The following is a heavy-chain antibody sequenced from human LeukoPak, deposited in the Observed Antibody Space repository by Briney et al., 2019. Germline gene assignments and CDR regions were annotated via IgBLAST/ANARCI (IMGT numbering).Heavy chain of an antibody. D-gene: IGHD2-8*01. Sequence: PSETLSLTCTVSGYSISSGYYWGWIRQPPGKGLEWIGSIYHSGSTYYNPSLKSRVTISVDTSKNQFSLKLSSVTAADTAVYYCAMVPGTYGFDYWGQGTLVTVSS. J-gene: IGHJ4*02. CDR1: GYSISSGYY. CDR2: IYHSGST. V-gene: IGHV4-38-2*02. CDR3: AMVPGTYGFDY.